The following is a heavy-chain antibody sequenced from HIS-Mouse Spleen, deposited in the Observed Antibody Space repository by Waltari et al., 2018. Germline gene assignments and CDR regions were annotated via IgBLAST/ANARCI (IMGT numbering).Heavy chain of an antibody. Sequence: QLQLQESGPGLVKPSENLSLTCTFSGGSISSSSYYRGWIRQPPGKGLEWIGSIYYSGSTYYNPSLKSRVTISVDTSKNQFSLKLSSVTAADTAVYYCAREIPYSSSWYDWYFDLWGRGTLVTVSS. CDR3: AREIPYSSSWYDWYFDL. J-gene: IGHJ2*01. D-gene: IGHD6-13*01. CDR1: GGSISSSSYY. CDR2: IYYSGST. V-gene: IGHV4-39*07.